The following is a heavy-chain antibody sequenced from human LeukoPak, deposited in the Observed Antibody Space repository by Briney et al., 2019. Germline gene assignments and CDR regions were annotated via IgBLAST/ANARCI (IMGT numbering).Heavy chain of an antibody. V-gene: IGHV1-2*02. CDR2: INPNSGGT. CDR3: ARDRRSSSFSHNWNDDAFDI. D-gene: IGHD1-20*01. CDR1: GYTFTSYY. J-gene: IGHJ3*02. Sequence: GASVKVSCKASGYTFTSYYMHWVRQAPGQGLEWMGWINPNSGGTNYAQKFQGRVTMTRDTSISTAYMELSRLRSDDTAVYYCARDRRSSSFSHNWNDDAFDIWGQGTMVTVSS.